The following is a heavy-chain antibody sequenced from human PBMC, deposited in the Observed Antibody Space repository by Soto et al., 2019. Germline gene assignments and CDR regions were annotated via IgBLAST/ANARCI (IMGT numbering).Heavy chain of an antibody. CDR1: GFTFTSYW. D-gene: IGHD3-10*01. Sequence: EVQLVESGGGLVQPGGSLRLSCAASGFTFTSYWVKWVRQAPGKGLEWVANIKQDGSEKYYVDSVKGRFTISRDNAKNSLYLQMNSLRAEDTAVYYCAGSVYWGQGTLVTVSS. CDR3: AGSVY. CDR2: IKQDGSEK. J-gene: IGHJ4*02. V-gene: IGHV3-7*01.